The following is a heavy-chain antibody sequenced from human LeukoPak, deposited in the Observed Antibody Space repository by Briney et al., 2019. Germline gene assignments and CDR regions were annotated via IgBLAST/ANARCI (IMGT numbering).Heavy chain of an antibody. D-gene: IGHD3-16*01. CDR1: GGSFSGYY. J-gene: IGHJ5*02. V-gene: IGHV4-34*01. CDR2: INHSGMS. CDR3: ARHRWTIEVETSLGRGLGGWFDP. Sequence: PSETLSLPCAVYGGSFSGYYWTWIRQPPGKGLEWVGEINHSGMSAYDPSLKSRVIISVDTSKKQFSLKLTSVTAADMAIYYCARHRWTIEVETSLGRGLGGWFDPWGQGSLVTVSS.